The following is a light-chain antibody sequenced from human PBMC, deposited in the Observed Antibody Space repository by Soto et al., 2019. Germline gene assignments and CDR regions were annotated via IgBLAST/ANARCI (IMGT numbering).Light chain of an antibody. J-gene: IGLJ1*01. CDR1: SSDIGAFTF. V-gene: IGLV2-14*03. CDR3: SSYTSSSTHV. Sequence: QSVLTQPASVSGSPGQSITISCTGTSSDIGAFTFVSWYQQHPGKVPKLMIFDVNRRPSGVSDRFSGSKSGNTASLTIYGLQAEDEGDYYCSSYTSSSTHVFGSGTKLTVL. CDR2: DVN.